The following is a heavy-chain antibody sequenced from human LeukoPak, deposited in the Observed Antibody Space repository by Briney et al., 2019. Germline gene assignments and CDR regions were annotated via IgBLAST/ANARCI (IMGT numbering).Heavy chain of an antibody. CDR3: AKGGSGYDWFDP. CDR2: ISSSGSTI. CDR1: GFTFSSYT. Sequence: PGGSLRLSCAASGFTFSSYTMNWVRQAPGKGLEWLSYISSSGSTIYYADSVKGRFTISRDNSKNTLYLQMNSLRAEDTAVYYCAKGGSGYDWFDPWGQGTLVTVSS. D-gene: IGHD5-12*01. V-gene: IGHV3-48*01. J-gene: IGHJ5*02.